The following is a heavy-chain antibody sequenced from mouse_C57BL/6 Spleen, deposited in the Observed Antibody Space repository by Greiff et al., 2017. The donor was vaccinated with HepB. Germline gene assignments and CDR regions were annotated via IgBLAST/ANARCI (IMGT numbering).Heavy chain of an antibody. CDR2: ISDGGSYT. CDR1: GFTFSSYA. J-gene: IGHJ2*01. Sequence: EVMLVESGGGLVKPGGSLKLSCAASGFTFSSYAMSWVRQTPEKRLEWVATISDGGSYTYYPDNVKGRFTISRDNAKNNLYLQMSHLKSEDTAMYYCARDCYDGYFDYWGQGTTLTVSS. V-gene: IGHV5-4*01. D-gene: IGHD2-3*01. CDR3: ARDCYDGYFDY.